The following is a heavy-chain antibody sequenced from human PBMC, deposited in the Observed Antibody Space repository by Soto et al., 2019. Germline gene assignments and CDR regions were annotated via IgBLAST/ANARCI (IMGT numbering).Heavy chain of an antibody. V-gene: IGHV3-23*01. CDR1: GFTFSSFA. CDR2: ISNSGTTT. CDR3: VKGMTMAGTTRYFDY. Sequence: GGSLRLSCAASGFTFSSFAMNWVRQAPGKGLEWVSIISNSGTTTFYADSVKGRFTISRDSSKNTIYLQMNSLRAEDTAVYYCVKGMTMAGTTRYFDYWGQGTLVTVSS. D-gene: IGHD1-1*01. J-gene: IGHJ4*02.